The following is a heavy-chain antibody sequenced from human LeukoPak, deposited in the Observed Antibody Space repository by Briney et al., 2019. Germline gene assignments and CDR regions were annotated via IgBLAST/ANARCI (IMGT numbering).Heavy chain of an antibody. V-gene: IGHV4-4*07. J-gene: IGHJ3*02. CDR2: IYFSGNT. Sequence: SETLSLTCTVSGGSISTYYWSWIRQPAGKGLEWIGRIYFSGNTNYNPSLKSRVTMSLDTSKNQFSLRLSSVTAADTAVYYCAGGRNSVSGYDAFDIWGQGTMVTVSS. D-gene: IGHD5/OR15-5a*01. CDR1: GGSISTYY. CDR3: AGGRNSVSGYDAFDI.